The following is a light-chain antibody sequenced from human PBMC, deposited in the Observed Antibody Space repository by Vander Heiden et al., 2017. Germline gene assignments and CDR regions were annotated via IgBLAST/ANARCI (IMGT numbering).Light chain of an antibody. V-gene: IGKV1-12*01. J-gene: IGKJ1*01. CDR1: QGISSW. CDR2: AAY. Sequence: DIQMTQSPSSASASVADRVTITCRARQGISSWLAWYQQKPGKAPKLLIYAAYSLQSGVPSRLSGSGSGTDFTLTSSSLQPEDFATYYWQQANSFPWTFGQGTKVEIK. CDR3: QQANSFPWT.